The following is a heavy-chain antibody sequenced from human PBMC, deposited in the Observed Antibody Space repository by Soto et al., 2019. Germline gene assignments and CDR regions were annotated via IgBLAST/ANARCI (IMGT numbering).Heavy chain of an antibody. D-gene: IGHD1-1*01. CDR2: IYYSGTT. Sequence: PSETLSLTCTVSGGSISSYYWNWIRQPPGKGLEWIGYIYYSGTTNYNPSLKSRVTISVDTSKNQFSLKLSSMTAADTAVYYCARGAYKYYYYGMDVWGQGTTVTV. CDR3: ARGAYKYYYYGMDV. J-gene: IGHJ6*02. CDR1: GGSISSYY. V-gene: IGHV4-59*01.